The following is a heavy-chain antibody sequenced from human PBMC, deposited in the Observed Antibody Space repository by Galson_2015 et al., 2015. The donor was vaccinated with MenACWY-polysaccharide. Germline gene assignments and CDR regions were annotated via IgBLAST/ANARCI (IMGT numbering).Heavy chain of an antibody. Sequence: SLRLSCAASGFTFGDYAMSWVRQAPGKGLEWVGFIRSKAYGGTTEYAASVKGRFTISRDDSKSIAYLQMNSLKTEDTAAYYCTRDLFGYPGTRGGDYWGQGTLVTVSS. CDR3: TRDLFGYPGTRGGDY. V-gene: IGHV3-49*04. D-gene: IGHD3-3*01. CDR1: GFTFGDYA. J-gene: IGHJ4*02. CDR2: IRSKAYGGTT.